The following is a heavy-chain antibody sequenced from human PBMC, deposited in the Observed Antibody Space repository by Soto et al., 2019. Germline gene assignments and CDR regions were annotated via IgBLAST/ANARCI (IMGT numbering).Heavy chain of an antibody. Sequence: HSETLSLTCTVSGGSISSYYWSWIRQPPGKGLEWIGYIYYSGSTNYNPSLKSRVTISVDTSKNQFSLKLSSVTAADTAVYYCARGRHYYDSSGYYHFDYWGQGTLVTVSS. D-gene: IGHD3-22*01. J-gene: IGHJ4*02. CDR2: IYYSGST. V-gene: IGHV4-59*01. CDR3: ARGRHYYDSSGYYHFDY. CDR1: GGSISSYY.